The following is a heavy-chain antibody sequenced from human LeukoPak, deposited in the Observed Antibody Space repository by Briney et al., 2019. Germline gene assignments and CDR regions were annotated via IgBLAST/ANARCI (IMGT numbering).Heavy chain of an antibody. CDR1: GYTFTGYY. CDR3: TREDTSSWDYVLH. J-gene: IGHJ4*02. D-gene: IGHD4-17*01. CDR2: INPNSGGT. Sequence: GASVKVSCKASGYTFTGYYIHWVRQAPGQGLEWMGWINPNSGGTEIAQNFKGRVTMTRDTSISTAYMELNSLRSDDTAVFYCTREDTSSWDYVLHWGQGTLVTVSS. V-gene: IGHV1-2*02.